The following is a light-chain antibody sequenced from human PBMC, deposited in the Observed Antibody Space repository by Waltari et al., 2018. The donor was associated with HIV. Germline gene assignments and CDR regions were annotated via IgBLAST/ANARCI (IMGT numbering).Light chain of an antibody. CDR3: SSYAGSNNRWV. CDR2: EVS. J-gene: IGLJ3*02. CDR1: SSYVGGSNY. Sequence: QSALTQPPSAAGSPGQSVTISCTGTSSYVGGSNYVSWYQHHPGKAPKLMIYEVSKRPSGVPDRFSGSKSGSTASLTVSGLQAEDEADYYCSSYAGSNNRWVFGGGTKLTAL. V-gene: IGLV2-8*01.